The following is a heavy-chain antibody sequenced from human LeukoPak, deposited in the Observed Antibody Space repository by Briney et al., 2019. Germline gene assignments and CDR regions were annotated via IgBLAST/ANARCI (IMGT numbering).Heavy chain of an antibody. CDR3: ARDPVRIAAAGEGSFDY. Sequence: GGSLRLSCAASGFTFSTYPMHWVRQAPGKGLEWVAVISYDGSNKYYADSVKGRFTISRDNSKNTLYLQMNSLRAEDTAVYYCARDPVRIAAAGEGSFDYWGQGTLVTVSS. CDR1: GFTFSTYP. V-gene: IGHV3-30*04. D-gene: IGHD6-13*01. CDR2: ISYDGSNK. J-gene: IGHJ4*02.